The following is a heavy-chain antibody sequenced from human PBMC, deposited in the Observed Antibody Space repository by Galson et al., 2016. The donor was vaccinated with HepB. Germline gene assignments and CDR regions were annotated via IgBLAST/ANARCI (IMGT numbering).Heavy chain of an antibody. CDR1: GGSINSYY. J-gene: IGHJ4*02. CDR2: LYYSGAT. CDR3: AGGDTGGLDY. Sequence: SETLSLTCTVSGGSINSYYWSWIRQSPGTRLEWVGYLYYSGATNYNPSLQSRVTISRDTSKQQFSLRLTSVTAADTAVYYCAGGDTGGLDYWGQGSLVTVSS. V-gene: IGHV4-59*01. D-gene: IGHD2-8*02.